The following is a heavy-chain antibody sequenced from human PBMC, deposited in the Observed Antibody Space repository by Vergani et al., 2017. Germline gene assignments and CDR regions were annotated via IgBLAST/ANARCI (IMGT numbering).Heavy chain of an antibody. CDR2: IYYSGST. CDR1: GGSISSGDYY. V-gene: IGHV4-30-4*01. J-gene: IGHJ5*02. CDR3: ASSYDDIWGSYRSNWFDP. Sequence: QVQLQESGPGLVKPSQTLSLTCTVSGGSISSGDYYWSWIRQPPGKGLEWIGYIYYSGSTYYNPSLKSRVTISVDTSKNQFSLKLSSVTAADTAVYYCASSYDDIWGSYRSNWFDPGGQGTLVTVSS. D-gene: IGHD3-16*02.